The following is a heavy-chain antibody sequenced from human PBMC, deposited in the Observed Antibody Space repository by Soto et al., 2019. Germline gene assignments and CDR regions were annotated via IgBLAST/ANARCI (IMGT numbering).Heavy chain of an antibody. Sequence: QVVESGGGRVKPGGSLRLSCAVSGFTFRNYGMSWVRQAPGKGLEWVSSISVDASYLHYAESVKGRFTVSRDDAKNSLFLHMNSLTGGDTGVYYCTRVQLLRNVYQYNGMDVWGQGTTVTVSS. CDR3: TRVQLLRNVYQYNGMDV. J-gene: IGHJ6*02. D-gene: IGHD6-19*01. CDR1: GFTFRNYG. V-gene: IGHV3-21*06. CDR2: ISVDASYL.